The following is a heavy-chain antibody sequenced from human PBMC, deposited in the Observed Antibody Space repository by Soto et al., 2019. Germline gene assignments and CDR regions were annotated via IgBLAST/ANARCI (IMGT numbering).Heavy chain of an antibody. CDR2: IFYSGST. CDR3: ASMIGDPVLSFDS. CDR1: GGSIRSYY. D-gene: IGHD3-10*02. J-gene: IGHJ5*01. V-gene: IGHV4-59*01. Sequence: QVQLQESGPGLVKPSGNLSLTCTGSGGSIRSYYWSWNRQPPGKGLEWIGFIFYSGSTSYNPSLKRRVTISIDTSEYQFSLKLNSVTAADTAVYYCASMIGDPVLSFDSWGQGTLVAVSS.